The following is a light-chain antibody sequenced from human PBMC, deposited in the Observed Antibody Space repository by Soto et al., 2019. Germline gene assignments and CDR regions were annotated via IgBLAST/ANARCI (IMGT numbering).Light chain of an antibody. J-gene: IGKJ1*01. CDR3: QQYMSSVT. CDR2: GAS. V-gene: IGKV3-20*01. CDR1: QSVDTTF. Sequence: EIVLTQSPGSLSLSLGQRATLSCRASQSVDTTFFAWYQKKPGQAPRLLISGASKRATGIPDRFSGSGSGTDFTLIISRLEPEDFAVYYCQQYMSSVTFGQGTKVEIK.